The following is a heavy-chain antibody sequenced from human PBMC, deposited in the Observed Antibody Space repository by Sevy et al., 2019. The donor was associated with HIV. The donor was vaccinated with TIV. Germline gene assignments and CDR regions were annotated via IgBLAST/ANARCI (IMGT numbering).Heavy chain of an antibody. CDR3: ARGVVVAADFDY. CDR2: ISYEGSNK. D-gene: IGHD2-15*01. V-gene: IGHV3-30-3*01. CDR1: GFTFSSYA. J-gene: IGHJ4*02. Sequence: GGSLRLSCAASGFTFSSYAMHWVRQAPGKGLEWVAVISYEGSNKYYADSVKGRFTISRDNSKNTLYLQMNSLRAEDTAVYYCARGVVVAADFDYWGQGTLVTVSS.